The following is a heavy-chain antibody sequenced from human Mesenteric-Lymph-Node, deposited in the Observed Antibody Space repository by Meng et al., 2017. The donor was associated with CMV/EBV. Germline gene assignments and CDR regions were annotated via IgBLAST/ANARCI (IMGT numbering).Heavy chain of an antibody. D-gene: IGHD2-8*01. CDR3: ARDWAYAFDY. V-gene: IGHV3-30*02. CDR1: GFTFSSYG. J-gene: IGHJ4*02. CDR2: IRYDGNKE. Sequence: GESLKISCAAFGFTFSSYGIHWVRQAPGKGLEWVTFIRYDGNKEHYADSVKGRFTISRDNSENTVYLQMNSLRAEDTAMYYCARDWAYAFDYWGQGTLVTVSS.